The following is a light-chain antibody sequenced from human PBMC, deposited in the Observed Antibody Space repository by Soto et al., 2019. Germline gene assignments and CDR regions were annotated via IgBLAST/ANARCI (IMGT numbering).Light chain of an antibody. CDR2: GAS. Sequence: EIVMTQSPATLSVSPGERATLSCRASQSVSSNLGWYQQKPGQAPRLLIYGASTSATGIPARFSGSGSGTEFTLTISSLQSEDFAFYCCQQYNNWPYTFGQGTKLEIK. V-gene: IGKV3-15*01. J-gene: IGKJ2*01. CDR1: QSVSSN. CDR3: QQYNNWPYT.